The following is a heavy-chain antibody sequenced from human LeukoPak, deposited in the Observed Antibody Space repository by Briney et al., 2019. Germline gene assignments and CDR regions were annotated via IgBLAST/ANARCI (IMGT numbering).Heavy chain of an antibody. J-gene: IGHJ3*02. CDR3: ARDGGGPAAGTILGAFDI. CDR1: GGSISSSSYY. V-gene: IGHV4-39*07. Sequence: PSETLSLTCTVSGGSISSSSYYWGWIRQPPGKGLEWIGSTYYSGSTYCNPSLKSRVTISVDTSKNQFSLKLSSVTAADTAVYYCARDGGGPAAGTILGAFDIWGQGTMVTVSS. CDR2: TYYSGST. D-gene: IGHD6-13*01.